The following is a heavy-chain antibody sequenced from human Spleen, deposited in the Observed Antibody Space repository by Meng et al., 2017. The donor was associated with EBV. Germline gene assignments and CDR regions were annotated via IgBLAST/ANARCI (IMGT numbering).Heavy chain of an antibody. J-gene: IGHJ4*02. CDR1: GSAFSRYT. Sequence: EVQLVESGGGLVKPGGSQRLSCAASGSAFSRYTMNWVRQAPGKGLEWVSSISTTSSYIHYADSVKGRFTISRDNAKNSLYLQMNSLRAEDTAVYYCVGRDSSGYHTWGPGTLVTVSS. V-gene: IGHV3-21*01. CDR2: ISTTSSYI. D-gene: IGHD3-22*01. CDR3: VGRDSSGYHT.